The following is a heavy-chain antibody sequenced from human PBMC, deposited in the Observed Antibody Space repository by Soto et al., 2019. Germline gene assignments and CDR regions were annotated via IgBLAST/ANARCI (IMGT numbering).Heavy chain of an antibody. Sequence: SETLSLTCTVSGGSISSYYWSWIRQPPGKGLEWIGYIYYSGSTNYNPSLKSRVTISVDTSKNQFSLKLSSVTAADTAVYYCARSLTIFGVVIVDAFDIWGQGTMVTVSS. J-gene: IGHJ3*02. CDR2: IYYSGST. CDR3: ARSLTIFGVVIVDAFDI. V-gene: IGHV4-59*01. D-gene: IGHD3-3*01. CDR1: GGSISSYY.